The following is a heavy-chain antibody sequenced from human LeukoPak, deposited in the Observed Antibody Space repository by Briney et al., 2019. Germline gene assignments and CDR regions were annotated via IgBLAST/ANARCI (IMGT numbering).Heavy chain of an antibody. CDR1: GFTFSSYA. CDR2: ISGSGDNT. J-gene: IGHJ4*01. D-gene: IGHD3-10*01. Sequence: GGSLRLSCAASGFTFSSYAMSWVRQAPGKGLEWISVISGSGDNTYYADSVKGRFTISRDNAKKSLYLQMNSLRAEDTAMYYCARETRGESDYWGHGTLVTVSS. V-gene: IGHV3-23*01. CDR3: ARETRGESDY.